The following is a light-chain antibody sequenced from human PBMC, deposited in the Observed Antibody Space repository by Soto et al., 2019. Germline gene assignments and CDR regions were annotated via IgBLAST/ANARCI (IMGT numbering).Light chain of an antibody. Sequence: QSVLTQPASVSGSPAQSITISCTGTSSDVGGYNYVSWYQHHPGKAPKLIIYEVSYRPSGVSNRFSGSKSGNTASLTISGLQADDEADYYCCSYTSTSTLVFGTGTKVTVL. CDR1: SSDVGGYNY. V-gene: IGLV2-14*01. CDR2: EVS. J-gene: IGLJ1*01. CDR3: CSYTSTSTLV.